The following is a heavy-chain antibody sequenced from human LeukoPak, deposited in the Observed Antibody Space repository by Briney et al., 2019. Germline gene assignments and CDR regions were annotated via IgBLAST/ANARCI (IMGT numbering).Heavy chain of an antibody. V-gene: IGHV1-69*04. CDR1: GGTFSSYA. Sequence: ASVKVSCKASGGTFSSYAISWVRQAPGQGLEWMGRIIPILGIANYAQKFQGRVTITADKSTSTAYMELSSLRSEDTAVYYCARDNDILTGPQAGAAFDIWGQGTMVTVSS. CDR2: IIPILGIA. J-gene: IGHJ3*02. CDR3: ARDNDILTGPQAGAAFDI. D-gene: IGHD3-9*01.